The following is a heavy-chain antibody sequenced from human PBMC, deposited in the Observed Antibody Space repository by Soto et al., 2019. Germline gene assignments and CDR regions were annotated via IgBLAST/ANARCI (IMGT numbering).Heavy chain of an antibody. CDR1: GYSFTSDA. Sequence: GASVKVSCKASGYSFTSDAMHWVRQAPGQRLEWMGLINAGNGKTKYSQKFQGRVTISRDTSATTAYMEMRSLRSDDTAMYYCARDSGARPEYFRDWGQGTLVTVSS. D-gene: IGHD4-17*01. CDR3: ARDSGARPEYFRD. V-gene: IGHV1-3*01. CDR2: INAGNGKT. J-gene: IGHJ1*01.